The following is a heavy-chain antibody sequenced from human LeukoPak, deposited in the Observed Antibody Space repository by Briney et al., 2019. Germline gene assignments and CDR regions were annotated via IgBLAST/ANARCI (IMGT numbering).Heavy chain of an antibody. CDR1: GYTFTGYY. V-gene: IGHV1-2*04. J-gene: IGHJ4*02. CDR2: INPNSGGT. Sequence: GASVKVSCKASGYTFTGYYMHWVRQAPGQGLEWMGWINPNSGGTNYAQKFQGWVTMTRDTSISTGYMELSRLRSDDTAVYYCARVVSSGYLDYWGQGTLVTVSS. D-gene: IGHD3-22*01. CDR3: ARVVSSGYLDY.